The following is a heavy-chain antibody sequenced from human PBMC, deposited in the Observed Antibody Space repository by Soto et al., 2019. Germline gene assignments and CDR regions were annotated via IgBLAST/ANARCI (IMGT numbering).Heavy chain of an antibody. J-gene: IGHJ5*02. CDR1: GGSISSSSYY. CDR3: ARQGNIAAAATGLNWFDP. V-gene: IGHV4-39*01. CDR2: IYYSGST. Sequence: SEILSLTCTVSGGSISSSSYYWGWIRQPPGKGLEWIGSIYYSGSTYYNPSLKSRVTISVDTSKNQFSLKLSSVTAADTAVYYCARQGNIAAAATGLNWFDPWGQGTLVTVSS. D-gene: IGHD6-13*01.